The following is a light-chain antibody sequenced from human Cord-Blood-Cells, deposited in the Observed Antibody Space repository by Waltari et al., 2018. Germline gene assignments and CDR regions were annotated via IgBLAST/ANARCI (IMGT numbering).Light chain of an antibody. CDR1: KSVLYSSNNKNY. CDR2: WAS. V-gene: IGKV4-1*01. Sequence: DFVMPQSSDSLAVSLGERATINCKSGKSVLYSSNNKNYLAWYQQKPGQPPKLLIYWASTRESGVPDRFSGSGSGTDFTLTISSLQAEDVAVYYCQQYYSTPYTFGQGTKLEIK. J-gene: IGKJ2*01. CDR3: QQYYSTPYT.